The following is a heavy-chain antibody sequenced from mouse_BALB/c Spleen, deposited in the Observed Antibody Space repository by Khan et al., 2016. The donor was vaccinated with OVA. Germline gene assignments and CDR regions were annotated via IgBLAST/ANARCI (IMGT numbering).Heavy chain of an antibody. J-gene: IGHJ4*01. CDR3: ARGNYYGYAMDY. Sequence: EVQLQESGPGLVKPSQSLSLTCTVTGYSITSNYAWNWIRQFPGNKLEWMGYISYSGSTNYNPSLKSRISITRHPSTHQFFLQLNSVTTEDTATYYCARGNYYGYAMDYWGQGTSITGSS. D-gene: IGHD1-1*01. CDR1: GYSITSNYA. CDR2: ISYSGST. V-gene: IGHV3-2*02.